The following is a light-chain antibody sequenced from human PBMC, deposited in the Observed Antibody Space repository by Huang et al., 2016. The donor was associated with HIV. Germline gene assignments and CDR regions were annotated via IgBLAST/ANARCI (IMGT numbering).Light chain of an antibody. CDR1: QSFSTK. V-gene: IGKV3-15*01. Sequence: EIVMTQSPASLSVSPGQRATLSCRASQSFSTKLAWYQQKPGQAPRLLIYGASTRATGLPARCSGSGSGTEFTLAINSLQSEDFAVYYCQQYDNWPLTFGGGTKVEIK. CDR2: GAS. CDR3: QQYDNWPLT. J-gene: IGKJ4*01.